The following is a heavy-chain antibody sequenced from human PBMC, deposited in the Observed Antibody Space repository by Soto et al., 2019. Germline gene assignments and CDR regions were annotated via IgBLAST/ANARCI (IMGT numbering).Heavy chain of an antibody. Sequence: ASVKVSCKASGYTFTSYDINWVRQATGQGLEWMGWMNPNSGNTGYAQKFQGRVTMTRNTSISTAYMEMSSLRSEDTAVYYCANLAGSSSSFYYYGMEVWGQGTTVTVSS. CDR3: ANLAGSSSSFYYYGMEV. CDR1: GYTFTSYD. J-gene: IGHJ6*02. V-gene: IGHV1-8*01. CDR2: MNPNSGNT. D-gene: IGHD6-6*01.